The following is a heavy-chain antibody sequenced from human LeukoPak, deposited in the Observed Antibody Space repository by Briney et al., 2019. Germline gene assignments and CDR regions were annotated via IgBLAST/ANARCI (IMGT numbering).Heavy chain of an antibody. CDR1: GYTFTSYG. V-gene: IGHV1-69*13. Sequence: GASVKVSCKASGYTFTSYGISWVRQAPGQGLEWMGGIIPIFGTANYAQKFQGRVTITADESTSTAYMELSSLRSEDTAVYYCARYSPAIVVVPAAAVDWFDPWGQGTLVTVSS. J-gene: IGHJ5*02. D-gene: IGHD2-2*01. CDR2: IIPIFGTA. CDR3: ARYSPAIVVVPAAAVDWFDP.